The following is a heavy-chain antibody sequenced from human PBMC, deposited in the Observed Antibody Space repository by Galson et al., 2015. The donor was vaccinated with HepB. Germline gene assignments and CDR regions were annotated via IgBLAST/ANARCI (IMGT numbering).Heavy chain of an antibody. CDR3: ARVRDRGVNGMDV. CDR1: GDSVSSVSYS. Sequence: SETLSLTCTVSGDSVSSVSYSWTWIRQRPGKGLEWIGNIYYSGSTNYNPSLKSRVSISVDTSKNQFFLRVRFVTDADTAVYYCARVRDRGVNGMDVWGLGTTVTVSS. J-gene: IGHJ6*02. V-gene: IGHV4-61*01. CDR2: IYYSGST. D-gene: IGHD3-10*01.